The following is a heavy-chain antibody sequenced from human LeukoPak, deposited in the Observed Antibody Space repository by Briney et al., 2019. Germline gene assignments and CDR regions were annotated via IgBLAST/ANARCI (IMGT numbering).Heavy chain of an antibody. V-gene: IGHV4-59*01. D-gene: IGHD6-13*01. CDR1: GGSISSYY. Sequence: SSETLSLTCTVSGGSISSYYWSWIRQPPGKGLEWIGYIYYSGSTNYNPSLKSRVTISVDTSKNQFSLKLSSVTAADTAVYYCASLIAAAGTDWFDPWGQGTLVTASS. CDR2: IYYSGST. CDR3: ASLIAAAGTDWFDP. J-gene: IGHJ5*02.